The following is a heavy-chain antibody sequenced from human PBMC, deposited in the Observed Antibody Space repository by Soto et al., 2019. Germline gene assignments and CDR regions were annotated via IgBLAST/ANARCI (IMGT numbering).Heavy chain of an antibody. CDR3: ARDSGYQTSYGMDV. D-gene: IGHD5-18*01. CDR2: ISSSSSYT. V-gene: IGHV3-11*06. J-gene: IGHJ6*02. Sequence: QVQLVESGGGLVKPGGSLRLSCAASGFTFSDYYMSWIRQAPGKGLEWVSYISSSSSYTNYVDSVKGRFTISRDNAKNSLYLQMNSLRAEDTAVYYCARDSGYQTSYGMDVWGQGTTVTVSS. CDR1: GFTFSDYY.